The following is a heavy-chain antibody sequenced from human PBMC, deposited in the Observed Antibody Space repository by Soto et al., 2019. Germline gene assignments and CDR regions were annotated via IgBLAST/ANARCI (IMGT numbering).Heavy chain of an antibody. Sequence: PSETLSLTCTVSGGSVSSGSYYWSWIRQPPGKGLEWIGYIYYSGSTNYNPSLKSRVTISVDTSKNQFSLKLSSVTAADTAVYYCAGDSVDTAMAYFDYWGQGTLVTVSS. CDR1: GGSVSSGSYY. CDR2: IYYSGST. J-gene: IGHJ4*02. D-gene: IGHD5-18*01. CDR3: AGDSVDTAMAYFDY. V-gene: IGHV4-61*01.